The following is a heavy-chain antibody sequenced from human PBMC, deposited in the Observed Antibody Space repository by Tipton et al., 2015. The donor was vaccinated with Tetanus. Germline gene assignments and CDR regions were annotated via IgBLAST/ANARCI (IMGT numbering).Heavy chain of an antibody. J-gene: IGHJ4*02. CDR2: VYYNGNT. CDR1: GGSISGSY. CDR3: ARTTRRWLHPDF. D-gene: IGHD5-24*01. Sequence: TLSLTCTVSGGSISGSYWNWIRQPPGKGLEWIGYVYYNGNTQYNPSLKSRVTISIDTAKNQFSLHLSSVTAADTAIYYCARTTRRWLHPDFWGQGTLVTVSA. V-gene: IGHV4-59*01.